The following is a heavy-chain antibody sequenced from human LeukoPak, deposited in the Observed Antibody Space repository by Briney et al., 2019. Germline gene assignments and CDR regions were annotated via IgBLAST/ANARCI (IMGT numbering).Heavy chain of an antibody. D-gene: IGHD3-9*01. CDR1: GFTFSSYS. J-gene: IGHJ5*02. CDR2: ISSSSSTI. V-gene: IGHV3-48*02. Sequence: GGSLRLSCAASGFTFSSYSMNWVRHAPAKGLEWVSYISSSSSTIYYADSVKGRTTISRDNAKNSLYLQMNTLRDEDTAVYYCARVLGYILTGFIWFDPWGQGTLVTVSS. CDR3: ARVLGYILTGFIWFDP.